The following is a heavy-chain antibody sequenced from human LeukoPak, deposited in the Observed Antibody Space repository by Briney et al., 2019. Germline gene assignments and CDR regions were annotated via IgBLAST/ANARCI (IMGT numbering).Heavy chain of an antibody. CDR3: ARAGRRGGAFDI. V-gene: IGHV4-30-4*08. J-gene: IGHJ3*02. CDR2: IYYSGST. CDR1: GGSISSGDYY. Sequence: SQTLSLTCTVSGGSISSGDYYWSSIRQPPGKGLEWIGYIYYSGSTYYNPSLKSRVTISVDTSKNQFSLKLSSVTAADTAVYYCARAGRRGGAFDIWGQGTMVTVSS.